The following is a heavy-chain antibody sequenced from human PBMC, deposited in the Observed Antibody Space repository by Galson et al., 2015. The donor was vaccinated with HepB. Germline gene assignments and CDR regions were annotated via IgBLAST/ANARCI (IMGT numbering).Heavy chain of an antibody. CDR3: AKGVTPEGKEYFQH. Sequence: SLRLPCAASGFTFSSYAMSWARQASGKGREWVSAISGSGGSTYYADSVKGRFTISRDNSKNTLYLQMNSLRAEDTAVYYCAKGVTPEGKEYFQHWGQGTLVTVSS. CDR2: ISGSGGST. V-gene: IGHV3-23*01. J-gene: IGHJ1*01. CDR1: GFTFSSYA. D-gene: IGHD4-23*01.